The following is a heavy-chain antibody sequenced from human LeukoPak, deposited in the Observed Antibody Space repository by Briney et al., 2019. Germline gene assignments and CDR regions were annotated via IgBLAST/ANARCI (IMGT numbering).Heavy chain of an antibody. V-gene: IGHV3-49*03. D-gene: IGHD2-21*02. CDR3: TRVLGAYCGGDCYYFDY. CDR1: GFTFGDYA. J-gene: IGHJ4*02. CDR2: IRSKAYGGTT. Sequence: GGSLRLSCTASGFTFGDYAMSWFRQAPGKGLEWVGFIRSKAYGGTTEYAASVKGRFTISRDDSKSIAYLQMNSLKTEDTAVYYCTRVLGAYCGGDCYYFDYWGQGTLVTVSS.